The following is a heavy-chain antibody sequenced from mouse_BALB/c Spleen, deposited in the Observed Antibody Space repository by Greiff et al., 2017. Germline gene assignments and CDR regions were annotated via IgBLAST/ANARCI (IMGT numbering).Heavy chain of an antibody. Sequence: VKLMESGPGLVAPSQSLSITCTVSGFSLTGYGVNWVRQPPGKGLEWLGMIWGDGSTDYNSALKSRLSISKDNSKSQVFLKLNSLQTDDTATYYCAKGGYRAWFAYWGQGTLVTVSA. CDR2: IWGDGST. V-gene: IGHV2-6-7*01. D-gene: IGHD2-14*01. CDR3: AKGGYRAWFAY. CDR1: GFSLTGYG. J-gene: IGHJ3*01.